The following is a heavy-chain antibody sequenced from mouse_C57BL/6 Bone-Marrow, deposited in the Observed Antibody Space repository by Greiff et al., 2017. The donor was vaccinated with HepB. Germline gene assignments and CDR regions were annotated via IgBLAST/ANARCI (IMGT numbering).Heavy chain of an antibody. J-gene: IGHJ2*01. CDR1: GFTFSSYA. V-gene: IGHV5-4*01. CDR2: ISDGGSYT. CDR3: AAYFDY. Sequence: EVQWVESGGGLVKPGGSLKLSCAASGFTFSSYAMSWVRQTPEKRLEWVATISDGGSYTYYPDNVKGRFTISRDNAKNNLYLQMSHLKSEDTAMYYCAAYFDYWGQGTTLTVSS.